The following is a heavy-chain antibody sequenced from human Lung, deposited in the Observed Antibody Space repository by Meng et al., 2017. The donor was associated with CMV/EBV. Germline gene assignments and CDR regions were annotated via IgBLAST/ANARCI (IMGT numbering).Heavy chain of an antibody. CDR1: GFTVSSNY. D-gene: IGHD3-3*01. CDR2: IYSGGST. Sequence: GESXKIPRAAPGFTVSSNYMSWVRQAPGKGRELVSVIYSGGSTYYADSVKGRFTISRDSSKNTLYLQMNSLRAEDTAVYYCARETEYYSFWSGYEDYYYYGMDVWGQGTTVTVSS. V-gene: IGHV3-66*02. J-gene: IGHJ6*02. CDR3: ARETEYYSFWSGYEDYYYYGMDV.